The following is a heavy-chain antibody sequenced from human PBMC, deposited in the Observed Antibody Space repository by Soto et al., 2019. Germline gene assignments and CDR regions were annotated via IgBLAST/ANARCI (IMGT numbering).Heavy chain of an antibody. J-gene: IGHJ6*02. Sequence: EVQLVESGGGLVQPGGSLRLSCAASGFTLGAFWMHWVRQAPGGGLEWVSRLHSDGKTVLYADSVKGRFTMSRDSAKSPLFFHMSRLRAADLAVYYCARGLYYGMDVWGQGPTVTVSS. CDR1: GFTLGAFW. V-gene: IGHV3-74*01. CDR2: LHSDGKTV. CDR3: ARGLYYGMDV.